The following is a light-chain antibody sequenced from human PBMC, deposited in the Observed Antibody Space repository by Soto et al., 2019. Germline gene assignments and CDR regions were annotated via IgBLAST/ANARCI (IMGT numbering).Light chain of an antibody. CDR2: GAS. Sequence: EIVLPQSPGTLSLSPGERATLSCRASQSVSSRYLAWYQQKPGQAPRLLIYGASNRATGIPDRFSGSGSGTDFTLTISRLEPEDFAVYYCQQYNTSPPPYTFGQGTKLEIK. J-gene: IGKJ2*01. CDR3: QQYNTSPPPYT. V-gene: IGKV3-20*01. CDR1: QSVSSRY.